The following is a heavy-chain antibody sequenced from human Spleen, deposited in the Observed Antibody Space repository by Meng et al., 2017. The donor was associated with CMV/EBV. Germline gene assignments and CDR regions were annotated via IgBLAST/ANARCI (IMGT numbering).Heavy chain of an antibody. CDR3: ARVGYCSSTSCPYYYYYGMDV. CDR1: GFTFSHFF. CDR2: ISGSDSTT. V-gene: IGHV3-11*04. J-gene: IGHJ6*02. D-gene: IGHD2-2*01. Sequence: GGSLRLSCAGSGFTFSHFFMNWIRQAPGKGLEWVSYISGSDSTTYYADSVRGRFTISRDNANNSLYLQMESLRAEDTAVYYCARVGYCSSTSCPYYYYYGMDVWGQGTTVIVSS.